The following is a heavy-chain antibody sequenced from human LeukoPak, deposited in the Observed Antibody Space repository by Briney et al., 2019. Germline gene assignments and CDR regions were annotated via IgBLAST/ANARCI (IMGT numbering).Heavy chain of an antibody. CDR3: ARRVEYSSSWYYKVFDY. D-gene: IGHD6-13*01. CDR2: INHSGST. V-gene: IGHV4-34*01. J-gene: IGHJ4*02. CDR1: GGSFSGYY. Sequence: SETLSLTCAVYGGSFSGYYWSWIRQPPGKGLEWIGEINHSGSTNYNPSLKSRVTISVDTSKNQVPLKLSSVTAADTAVYYCARRVEYSSSWYYKVFDYWGQGTLVTVSS.